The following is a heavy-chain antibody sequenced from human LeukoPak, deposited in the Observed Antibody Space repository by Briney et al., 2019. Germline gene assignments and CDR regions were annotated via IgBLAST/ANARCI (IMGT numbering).Heavy chain of an antibody. D-gene: IGHD6-13*01. CDR2: ISTGGGST. CDR3: ANDVHSGSWYVGFDS. Sequence: GGSLRLSCAASGFTFSSYAMSWVRQAPGKGLEWVSVISTGGGSTYYADSVKGRFTISRDNSKNTLYLQMNSLRAEDTAVYYCANDVHSGSWYVGFDSWGQGTLVTVSS. J-gene: IGHJ4*02. V-gene: IGHV3-23*01. CDR1: GFTFSSYA.